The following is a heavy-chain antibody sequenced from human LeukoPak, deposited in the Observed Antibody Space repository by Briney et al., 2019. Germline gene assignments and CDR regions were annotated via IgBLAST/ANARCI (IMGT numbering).Heavy chain of an antibody. V-gene: IGHV3-72*01. Sequence: GGSLRLSCAVSGFTFSDHCMDWVRQAPGKGREWVGRSRNKDHSYTTEYAASVKGRFTISRDDSKNSLYLQMNSLKTEDTAVYYCTRVYSGYAFDYWGQGTLVTVSS. CDR3: TRVYSGYAFDY. CDR2: SRNKDHSYTT. D-gene: IGHD5-12*01. CDR1: GFTFSDHC. J-gene: IGHJ4*02.